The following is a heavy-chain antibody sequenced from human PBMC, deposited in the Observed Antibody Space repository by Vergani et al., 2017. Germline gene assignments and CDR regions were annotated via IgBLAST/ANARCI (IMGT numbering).Heavy chain of an antibody. D-gene: IGHD1-7*01. CDR2: IYWNDAQ. CDR1: GFSLNTRGVS. CDR3: VYXKTEWGTTGCVDPVDYYYYMDV. J-gene: IGHJ6*03. V-gene: IGHV2-5*04. Sequence: QITLKESGPTLVKPTQTLTLTCTFSGFSLNTRGVSVAWIRQPPGTALSWLALIYWNDAQHYSPSLNNRVTITKDTSKNQVVLTMTDMDYVDTGTYYCVYXKTEWGTTGCVDPVDYYYYMDVWGKGTTVTVSS.